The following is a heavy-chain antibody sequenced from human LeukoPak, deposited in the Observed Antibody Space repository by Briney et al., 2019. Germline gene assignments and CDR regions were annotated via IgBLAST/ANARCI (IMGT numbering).Heavy chain of an antibody. CDR1: GFTFSSYA. J-gene: IGHJ6*03. CDR3: ARDPYSGSYGNEYYYYMDV. Sequence: GSLRLSCAASGFTFSSYAMHWVRQAPGKGLEWVSSITSSSTYIYYADSVKGRFTISRDNARNSLSLQMNSLRAEDTAVYYCARDPYSGSYGNEYYYYMDVWGKGTTVTISS. D-gene: IGHD1-26*01. V-gene: IGHV3-21*01. CDR2: ITSSSTYI.